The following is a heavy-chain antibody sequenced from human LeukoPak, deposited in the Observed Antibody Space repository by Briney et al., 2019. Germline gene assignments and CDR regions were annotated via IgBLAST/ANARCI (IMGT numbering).Heavy chain of an antibody. Sequence: GGSLRLSCAASGFTVSSNYMSWVRQAPGKGLEWVSVTYSNGRTYYADSVKGRFTISRDISKNTLYLQMNSLRAEDTAVYYCARADWQWLPNYWGQGTLVTVSS. J-gene: IGHJ4*02. CDR1: GFTVSSNY. V-gene: IGHV3-53*01. CDR2: TYSNGRT. CDR3: ARADWQWLPNY. D-gene: IGHD6-19*01.